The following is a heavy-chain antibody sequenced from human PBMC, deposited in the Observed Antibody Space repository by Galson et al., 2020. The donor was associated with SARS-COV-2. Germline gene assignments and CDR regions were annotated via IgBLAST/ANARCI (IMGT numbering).Heavy chain of an antibody. Sequence: TGGSLRLSCAASGFTFSSYAMHWVRQAPGKGLEWVAVISYDGSNKYYADSVKGRFTISRDNSKNTLYLQMNSLRAEDTAVYYCARDETDIVVVPGGQLGYYYYGMDVWGQGTTVTVSS. CDR1: GFTFSSYA. V-gene: IGHV3-30-3*01. CDR2: ISYDGSNK. D-gene: IGHD2-2*01. J-gene: IGHJ6*02. CDR3: ARDETDIVVVPGGQLGYYYYGMDV.